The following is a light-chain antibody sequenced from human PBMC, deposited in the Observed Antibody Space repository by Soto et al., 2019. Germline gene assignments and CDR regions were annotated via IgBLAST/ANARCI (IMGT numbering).Light chain of an antibody. J-gene: IGKJ1*01. Sequence: DIQMTQSPSTLSATAGDRVTITCRASQSISSWLAWYQHRPGKAPKLLIYDASNLDSGVPSRFSGSGSGTEFSLTISNVQPDDCATYYCQQYENYWTFGQGTNVDIK. CDR2: DAS. CDR1: QSISSW. V-gene: IGKV1-5*01. CDR3: QQYENYWT.